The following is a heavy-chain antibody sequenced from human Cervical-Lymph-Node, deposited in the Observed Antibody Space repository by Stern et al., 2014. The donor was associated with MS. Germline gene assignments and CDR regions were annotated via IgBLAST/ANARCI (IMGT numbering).Heavy chain of an antibody. CDR2: IDWEGDK. D-gene: IGHD1-1*01. J-gene: IGHJ2*01. Sequence: QVTLRESGPALVKPTETVTLTCTFSGFSLGTSAASVSWIRQPPGKALAWLARIDWEGDKYYSTSLKTRLTISKDTSKDQVVPTMTNMNPEDTATYYCARDSWNVVYFDLWGRGTLVTVSS. V-gene: IGHV2-70*15. CDR1: GFSLGTSAAS. CDR3: ARDSWNVVYFDL.